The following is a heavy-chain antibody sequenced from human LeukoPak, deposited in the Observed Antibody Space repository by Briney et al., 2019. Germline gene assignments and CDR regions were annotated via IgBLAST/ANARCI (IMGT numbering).Heavy chain of an antibody. J-gene: IGHJ3*02. Sequence: GGSLRLSCAASGFTFDDYGMSWVRQAPGKGLEWVSDINWNGGSTGYADSVRGRFTISRDNAKNSLYLQMNSLRAEDTAFFYCARASSLSHRAFDIWGQGTMVTVSS. CDR3: ARASSLSHRAFDI. V-gene: IGHV3-20*04. D-gene: IGHD1-26*01. CDR2: INWNGGST. CDR1: GFTFDDYG.